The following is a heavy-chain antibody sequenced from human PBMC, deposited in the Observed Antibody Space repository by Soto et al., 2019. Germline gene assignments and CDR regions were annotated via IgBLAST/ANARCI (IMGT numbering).Heavy chain of an antibody. Sequence: PSETLSLTCTVSGGSISSYYWSWIRQPPGKGLEWIGYIYYSGSTNYNPSLKSRVTISVDTSKNQFSLKLSSVTAADTAVYYCARSMRYRSGPYYFDYWGQGTLVTFSS. CDR2: IYYSGST. D-gene: IGHD6-19*01. CDR1: GGSISSYY. CDR3: ARSMRYRSGPYYFDY. J-gene: IGHJ4*02. V-gene: IGHV4-59*01.